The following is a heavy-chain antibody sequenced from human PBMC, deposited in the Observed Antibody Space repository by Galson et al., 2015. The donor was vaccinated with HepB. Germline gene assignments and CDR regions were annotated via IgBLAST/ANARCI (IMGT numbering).Heavy chain of an antibody. CDR3: ARMGSYHPPSIFSYYHSYAMDV. V-gene: IGHV1-8*01. CDR1: GYPFTNHD. D-gene: IGHD1-26*01. J-gene: IGHJ6*02. CDR2: MNPNSDDT. Sequence: SVKVSCKASGYPFTNHDIHWVRQATGQGLEWVGWMNPNSDDTGYEQKFQGRTTLTRNTSISTVYLELSSLRYEDTAVYYCARMGSYHPPSIFSYYHSYAMDVWGQGTKVTVSS.